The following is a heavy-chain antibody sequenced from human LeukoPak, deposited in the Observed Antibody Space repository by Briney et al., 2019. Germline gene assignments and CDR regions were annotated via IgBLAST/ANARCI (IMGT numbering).Heavy chain of an antibody. CDR2: IYYSGST. CDR1: GGSISSYY. J-gene: IGHJ3*02. Sequence: PSETLSLTCTVSGGSISSYYWSWIRQPPGKGLEWIGYIYYSGSTNYNPSLKSRVTISVDTSTNQFSLKLSSVTAADTAVYYCARDGYSGSYPLAFDIWGQGTMVTVSS. CDR3: ARDGYSGSYPLAFDI. D-gene: IGHD1-26*01. V-gene: IGHV4-59*01.